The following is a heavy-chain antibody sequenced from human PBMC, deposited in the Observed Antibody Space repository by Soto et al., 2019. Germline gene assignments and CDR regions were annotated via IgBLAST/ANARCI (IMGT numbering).Heavy chain of an antibody. J-gene: IGHJ6*02. Sequence: DVQRVESGGGLVQPGGSLRLSCAGSGSTLGTYSMNWVRQAPGKGLEWISYISSSSSIIYYADSVKGRFTISRDNAKSSLYLQMNSLRDEDTAVYYCARPYSNRWSIYYGMDVWGQGTTVIVSS. V-gene: IGHV3-48*02. D-gene: IGHD6-13*01. CDR2: ISSSSSII. CDR3: ARPYSNRWSIYYGMDV. CDR1: GSTLGTYS.